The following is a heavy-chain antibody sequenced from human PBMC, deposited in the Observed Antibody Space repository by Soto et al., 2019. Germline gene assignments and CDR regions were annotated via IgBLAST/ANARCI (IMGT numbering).Heavy chain of an antibody. V-gene: IGHV3-66*04. D-gene: IGHD4-17*01. CDR3: ARHEYGDLNWFDP. J-gene: IGHJ5*02. CDR1: GFTVVSNY. CDR2: IYSGTGTGT. Sequence: GGSLRLSCAASGFTVVSNYMSWVRQAPGKGLEWVSVIYSGTGTGTYYADSVKGRFTISRDNFKNTVYLQMNSLRAEDTAVYYCARHEYGDLNWFDPWGQGTLVTVS.